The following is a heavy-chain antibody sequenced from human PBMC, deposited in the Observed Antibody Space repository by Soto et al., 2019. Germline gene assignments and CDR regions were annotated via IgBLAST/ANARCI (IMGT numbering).Heavy chain of an antibody. D-gene: IGHD3-16*02. CDR2: IYYSGST. J-gene: IGHJ3*02. CDR3: ARDLSYDDVGGIYRYTGAFDT. Sequence: SETLSLTCTVSGGSISSGDYYWSWIRQPPGKGLEWIGYIYYSGSTYYNPSLKSRVTISVDTSKNQFSLKLSSVTAADTAVYYCARDLSYDDVGGIYRYTGAFDTWGQGTMVTVS. CDR1: GGSISSGDYY. V-gene: IGHV4-30-4*01.